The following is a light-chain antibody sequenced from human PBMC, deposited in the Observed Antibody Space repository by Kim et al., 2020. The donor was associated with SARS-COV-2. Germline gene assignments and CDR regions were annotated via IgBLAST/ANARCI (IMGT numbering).Light chain of an antibody. CDR2: DAS. CDR1: QDIRKC. CDR3: QQYDTLPIT. V-gene: IGKV1-33*01. J-gene: IGKJ5*01. Sequence: ASIRDRVTVTCQASQDIRKCLNWYQQKPGKAPKLLIYDASNLETGVPSTFSGSGSGTDFTFTITSLQPEDIATYYCQQYDTLPITFGQGTRLEIK.